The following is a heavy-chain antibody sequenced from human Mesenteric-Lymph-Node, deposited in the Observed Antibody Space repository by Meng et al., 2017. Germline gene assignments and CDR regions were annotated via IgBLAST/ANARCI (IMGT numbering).Heavy chain of an antibody. J-gene: IGHJ4*02. Sequence: VRLLESGPGRLKPSDTLSLTCTVSGDPISSDYFWSWIRQPPGKGLEWIGYIYHGGSTDYNPSLRSRVTISVDTSKNQFSLKLSSVTAADTAVYYCTTLYGDSISWGQGTLVTVSS. CDR1: GDPISSDYF. CDR2: IYHGGST. D-gene: IGHD4-17*01. V-gene: IGHV4-30-4*02. CDR3: TTLYGDSIS.